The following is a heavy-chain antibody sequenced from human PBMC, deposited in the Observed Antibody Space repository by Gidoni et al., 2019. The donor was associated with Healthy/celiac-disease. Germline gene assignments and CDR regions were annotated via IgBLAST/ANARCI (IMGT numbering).Heavy chain of an antibody. J-gene: IGHJ4*02. Sequence: QVQLVQSGGGLVKPGGSLRLSSAASGFTFSDYYMSWIRQAPGKGLGWVSYISSSSSYTNYADSVKGRFTISRDNAKNSLYLQMNSLRAEDTAVYYCARAFLDEAGTQGDYWGQGTLVTVSS. CDR3: ARAFLDEAGTQGDY. CDR1: GFTFSDYY. CDR2: ISSSSSYT. V-gene: IGHV3-11*06. D-gene: IGHD6-13*01.